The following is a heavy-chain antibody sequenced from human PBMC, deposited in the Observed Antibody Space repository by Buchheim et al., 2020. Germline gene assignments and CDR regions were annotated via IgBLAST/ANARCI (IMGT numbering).Heavy chain of an antibody. D-gene: IGHD3-9*01. Sequence: EVQLLESGGGLVQPGGSLRLSCAASGFTFSSYAMSWVRQAPGKGLEWVSAISGSGGSTYYADSVKGRFTISRDNSKNTLYLQMNSLRAEDTAVYYCAKFDTGYWIGRLLYYYYGMDVWGQGTT. CDR1: GFTFSSYA. CDR2: ISGSGGST. J-gene: IGHJ6*02. V-gene: IGHV3-23*01. CDR3: AKFDTGYWIGRLLYYYYGMDV.